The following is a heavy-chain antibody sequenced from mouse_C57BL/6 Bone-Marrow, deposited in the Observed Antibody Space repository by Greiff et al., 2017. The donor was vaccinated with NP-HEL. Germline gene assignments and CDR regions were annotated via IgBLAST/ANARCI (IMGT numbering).Heavy chain of an antibody. J-gene: IGHJ3*01. V-gene: IGHV1-81*01. Sequence: LQESGAELARPGASVKLSCKASGYTFTSYGISWVKQRPGQGLEWIGVIYPRSGNTYYNEKFTGKATLTADKSSSTAYMELRSLTSEDSAVYVCARSGYSNYVADWGKGTLVTVSA. CDR2: IYPRSGNT. CDR3: ARSGYSNYVAD. CDR1: GYTFTSYG. D-gene: IGHD2-5*01.